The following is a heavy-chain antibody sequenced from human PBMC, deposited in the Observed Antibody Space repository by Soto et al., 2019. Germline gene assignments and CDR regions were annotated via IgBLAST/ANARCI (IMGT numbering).Heavy chain of an antibody. D-gene: IGHD3-10*01. CDR1: GFNFGPFW. CDR3: ARDRGYPDSFDI. V-gene: IGHV3-74*01. Sequence: GGSLRLSCAASGFNFGPFWMHWVRQAPGKGLVWVSHINGDGNTIVYADSVRGRFTISRDNAKSTLFLQMNSLRVEETAVYYCARDRGYPDSFDIWGQGTMVTVSS. CDR2: INGDGNTI. J-gene: IGHJ3*02.